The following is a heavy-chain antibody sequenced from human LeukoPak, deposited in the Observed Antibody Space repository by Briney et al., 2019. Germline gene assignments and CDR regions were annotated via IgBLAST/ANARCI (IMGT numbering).Heavy chain of an antibody. CDR3: AKGAAAGKVDWFDP. CDR2: ITGYGAT. CDR1: GFTFSNFA. J-gene: IGHJ5*02. D-gene: IGHD6-13*01. Sequence: GGSLRLSCAASGFTFSNFAMMRVRQAPGTGLQWVSTITGYGATFYADSVRGRFTIFRDTSMNTLFLQMNSLGAEDTAVYYCAKGAAAGKVDWFDPWGQGTLVTVSS. V-gene: IGHV3-23*01.